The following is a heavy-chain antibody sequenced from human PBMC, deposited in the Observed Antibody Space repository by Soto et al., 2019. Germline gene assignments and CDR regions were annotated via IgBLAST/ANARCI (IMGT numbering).Heavy chain of an antibody. CDR2: MNPNSGNT. CDR1: WYTFTSYD. J-gene: IGHJ4*02. D-gene: IGHD4-17*01. V-gene: IGHV1-8*01. CDR3: ARTLYGDNVDY. Sequence: GAAGKVSCKGSWYTFTSYDINWGRQATGQGLEWMGWMNPNSGNTGYAQKFQGRVTMTRNTSISTAYMELSSLRSEDTAVYYCARTLYGDNVDYWGQGTLVTVSS.